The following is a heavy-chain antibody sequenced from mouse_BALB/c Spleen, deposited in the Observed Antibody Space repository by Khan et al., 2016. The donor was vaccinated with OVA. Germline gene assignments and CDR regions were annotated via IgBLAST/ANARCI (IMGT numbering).Heavy chain of an antibody. CDR2: TNPTNGRT. CDR1: GYTFTSYW. Sequence: QVQLQQSGAELVKAGASVKMSCKASGYTFTSYWMHWVKQRLGQGLEWFAETNPTNGRTYYNEKFKSKATLTVDKSSSTAYMLLIGPTFEDSAVYDCARIKKIAATYFDYWGQGTTLTVSS. CDR3: ARIKKIAATYFDY. J-gene: IGHJ2*01. V-gene: IGHV1S81*02. D-gene: IGHD1-1*01.